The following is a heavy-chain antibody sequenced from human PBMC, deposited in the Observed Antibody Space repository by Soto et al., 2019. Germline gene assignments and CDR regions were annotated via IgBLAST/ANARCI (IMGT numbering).Heavy chain of an antibody. D-gene: IGHD5-12*01. CDR1: GASISSGDYF. Sequence: LSLTCTVSGASISSGDYFWSWIRQSPGKGLEWIGYIYDSGSSYYNPSLKSRVTMSVDTSKNQFSLKLRSVTAADTAVYYCAREKGYISGPKNFDYWGQGTLVTVS. CDR3: AREKGYISGPKNFDY. V-gene: IGHV4-30-4*01. CDR2: IYDSGSS. J-gene: IGHJ4*02.